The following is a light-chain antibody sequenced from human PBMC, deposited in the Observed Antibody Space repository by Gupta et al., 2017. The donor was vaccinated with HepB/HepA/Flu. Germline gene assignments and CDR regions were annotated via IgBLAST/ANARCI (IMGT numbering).Light chain of an antibody. CDR2: EVT. J-gene: IGLJ3*02. Sequence: QSALPQPTSVSGSPGQSITISCTGTSSDVGKYNFVSWYQQHPGKAPKLIIYEVTKRPSGVSSRFSGSQSGNTASLTISGLQTEDEADYYCCSYAGSSSWVLGGGTKLTVL. V-gene: IGLV2-23*02. CDR3: CSYAGSSSWV. CDR1: SSDVGKYNF.